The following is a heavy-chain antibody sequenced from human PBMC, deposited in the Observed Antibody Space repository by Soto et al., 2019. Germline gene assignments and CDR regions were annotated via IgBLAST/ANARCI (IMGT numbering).Heavy chain of an antibody. CDR1: GDSFTNYD. CDR3: ARYCCCTGCDHSYVY. J-gene: IGHJ4*02. CDR2: ISPYNGDT. Sequence: DSVKVCCDASGDSFTNYDTSWERQAPGQGLEWMGWISPYNGDTNYAQKLHGRLTMTTDTSTSTAYMELRSLRSDDTAVYYCARYCCCTGCDHSYVYWGQ. D-gene: IGHD2-2*01. V-gene: IGHV1-18*01.